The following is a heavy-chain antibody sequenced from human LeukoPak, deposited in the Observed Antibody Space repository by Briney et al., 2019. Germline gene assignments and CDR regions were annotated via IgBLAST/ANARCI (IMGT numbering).Heavy chain of an antibody. CDR2: IYPGDSDT. D-gene: IGHD6-19*01. CDR1: GYRFTSYW. Sequence: GESLKISCKGSGYRFTSYWIGWVRQMPGEGLEWMGIIYPGDSDTRYSPSFQGQVTISADKSISTAYLQWSSLKASDTAMYYCARRPGVAGLPFDYWGQGTLVTVSS. CDR3: ARRPGVAGLPFDY. V-gene: IGHV5-51*01. J-gene: IGHJ4*02.